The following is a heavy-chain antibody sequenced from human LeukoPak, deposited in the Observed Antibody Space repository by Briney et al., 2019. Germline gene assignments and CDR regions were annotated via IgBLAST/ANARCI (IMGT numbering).Heavy chain of an antibody. Sequence: SETLSLTCTVSGGSISSYYWSWIRQPPGKGLEWIGYIYYSGSTNYNPSLKSRVTISVDTSKNQFSLKLSSVTAADPAVYYCARATFHSGSYPFDYWGQGTLVTVSS. CDR3: ARATFHSGSYPFDY. J-gene: IGHJ4*02. CDR2: IYYSGST. V-gene: IGHV4-59*01. D-gene: IGHD1-26*01. CDR1: GGSISSYY.